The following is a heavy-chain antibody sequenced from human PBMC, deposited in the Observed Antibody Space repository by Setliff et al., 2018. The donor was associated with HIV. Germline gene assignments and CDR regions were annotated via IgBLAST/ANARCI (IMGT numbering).Heavy chain of an antibody. CDR3: AKDPPLSYSSGWYYFDY. Sequence: SCAASGFSFTSYDMSWVRQAPGKGLEWVSVINSGGRSTNFADSVKGRFTISRDDSKKTLYLQMNSLRVEDTAIYYCAKDPPLSYSSGWYYFDYWGQGTLVTVSS. V-gene: IGHV3-23*03. D-gene: IGHD6-19*01. J-gene: IGHJ4*02. CDR1: GFSFTSYD. CDR2: INSGGRST.